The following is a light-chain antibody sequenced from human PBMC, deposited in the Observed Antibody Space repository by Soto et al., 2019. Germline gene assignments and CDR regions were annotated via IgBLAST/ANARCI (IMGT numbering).Light chain of an antibody. J-gene: IGKJ5*01. CDR3: QQYNTYS. V-gene: IGKV1-5*01. CDR2: DAS. CDR1: QSISSW. Sequence: DIQMTQSPSTLSASVGDRVTITCRASQSISSWLAWYQQKPGKAPKLLIYDASSVESGVPSRFSGSGSGTEFTLTISSLQPDDFATYSCQQYNTYSFGQGTRREIK.